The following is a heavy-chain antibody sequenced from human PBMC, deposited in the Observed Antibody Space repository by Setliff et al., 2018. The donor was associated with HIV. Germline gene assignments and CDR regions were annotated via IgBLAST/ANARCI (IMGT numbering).Heavy chain of an antibody. V-gene: IGHV4-34*01. D-gene: IGHD2-21*01. CDR3: ARLKRDGTYFFDF. Sequence: SETLSLTCAVYGGSLSGHYWVWIRQSPGKGLEWIGSIYYTGTTNYNPSLKSRVTISVETSKVQFSLKLNSVTVVDTAVYFCARLKRDGTYFFDFWGQGTLVTVSS. CDR1: GGSLSGHY. J-gene: IGHJ4*02. CDR2: IYYTGTT.